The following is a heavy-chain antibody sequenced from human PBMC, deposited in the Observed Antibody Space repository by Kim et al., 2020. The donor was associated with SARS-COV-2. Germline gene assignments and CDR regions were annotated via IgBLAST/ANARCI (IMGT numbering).Heavy chain of an antibody. V-gene: IGHV4-34*01. CDR2: INHSGST. D-gene: IGHD6-13*01. J-gene: IGHJ4*02. CDR3: ARPREAAGTEGYFDY. Sequence: SETLSLTCAVYGGSFSGYYWSWIRQPPGKGLEWIGEINHSGSTNYNPSLKSRVTISVDTSKNQFSLKLSSVTAADTAVYYCARPREAAGTEGYFDYWGQG. CDR1: GGSFSGYY.